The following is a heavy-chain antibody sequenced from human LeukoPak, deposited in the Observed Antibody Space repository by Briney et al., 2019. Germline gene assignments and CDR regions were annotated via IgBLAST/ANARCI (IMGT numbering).Heavy chain of an antibody. CDR2: INPNSGGT. CDR3: ARDRYSSGWYSDY. V-gene: IGHV1-2*02. Sequence: ASVKVSCKASGGTFSSYAISWVRQAPGQGLEWMGWINPNSGGTNYAQKFQGRVTMTRDTSISTAYMELSRLRSDDTAVYYCARDRYSSGWYSDYWGQGTLVTVSS. D-gene: IGHD6-19*01. CDR1: GGTFSSYA. J-gene: IGHJ4*02.